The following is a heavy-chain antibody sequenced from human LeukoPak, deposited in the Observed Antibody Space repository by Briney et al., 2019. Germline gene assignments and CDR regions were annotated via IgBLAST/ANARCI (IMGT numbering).Heavy chain of an antibody. V-gene: IGHV4-34*01. CDR3: SSGGYDFWSGYPRFDY. Sequence: SETLSLTCAVYGGSFSGYYWSWIRQPPGKGLEWIGEINHSGSTNYNPSLKSRVTISVDKSKNQFSLKLSSVTAAETAVYYCSSGGYDFWSGYPRFDYWGQGTLVTVSS. CDR1: GGSFSGYY. CDR2: INHSGST. J-gene: IGHJ4*02. D-gene: IGHD3-3*01.